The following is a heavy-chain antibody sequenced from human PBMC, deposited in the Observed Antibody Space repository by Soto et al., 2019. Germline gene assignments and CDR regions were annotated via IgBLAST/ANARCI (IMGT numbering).Heavy chain of an antibody. J-gene: IGHJ4*02. D-gene: IGHD5-18*01. V-gene: IGHV1-2*02. Sequence: ASVNGSCKTSGYSFTGYYMHWVRQAPGQGLEWMGWINPNSGGTNYAQKFQGRVTMTRDTSISTAYMELSRLRSDDTAVYYCAREGRYSYNLPYWGQGTLVTVSS. CDR1: GYSFTGYY. CDR3: AREGRYSYNLPY. CDR2: INPNSGGT.